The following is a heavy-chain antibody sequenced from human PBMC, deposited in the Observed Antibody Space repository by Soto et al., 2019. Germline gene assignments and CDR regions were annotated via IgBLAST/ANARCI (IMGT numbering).Heavy chain of an antibody. J-gene: IGHJ5*02. CDR3: AGYDFWSGYLLRNWFDP. CDR1: GGSISTNTYF. CDR2: FHYSGST. Sequence: SETLSLTCTVSGGSISTNTYFWGWIRQPPGRELEWIGSFHYSGSTYFSPSLKSRVTISVDASKNQFSLKLSSVTAADTAVYYCAGYDFWSGYLLRNWFDPWGQGTLVTVSS. D-gene: IGHD3-3*01. V-gene: IGHV4-39*01.